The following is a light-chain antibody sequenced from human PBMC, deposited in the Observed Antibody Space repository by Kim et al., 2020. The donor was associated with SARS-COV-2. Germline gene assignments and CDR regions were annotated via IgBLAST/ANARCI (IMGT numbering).Light chain of an antibody. CDR3: QSYDSSNHVV. V-gene: IGLV6-57*01. CDR2: EDN. CDR1: SGSIASNY. J-gene: IGLJ2*01. Sequence: KTVPISCTRSSGSIASNYVQWYQQRPGSSPTTVIYEDNHRPSGVPDRFSGSIDSSSNSASLTISGLKTEDEADYYCQSYDSSNHVVFGGGTKLTVL.